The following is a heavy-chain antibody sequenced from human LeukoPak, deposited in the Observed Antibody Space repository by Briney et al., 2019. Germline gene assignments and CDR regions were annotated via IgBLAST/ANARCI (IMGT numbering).Heavy chain of an antibody. CDR1: GFTFTRYG. J-gene: IGHJ4*02. V-gene: IGHV1-18*01. CDR3: ARVPAVFGVVIDGYYFDY. D-gene: IGHD3-3*01. CDR2: ISAYNGNT. Sequence: GAPVKGSCKGFGFTFTRYGISRGGQAPGQGADWVGWISAYNGNTNYAQKLQGRVTMTTDTSTSTAYMELRSLRSDDTAVYYCARVPAVFGVVIDGYYFDYWGQGTLVTVSS.